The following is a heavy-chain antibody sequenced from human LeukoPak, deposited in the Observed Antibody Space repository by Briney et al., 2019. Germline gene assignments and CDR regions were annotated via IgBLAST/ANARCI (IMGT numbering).Heavy chain of an antibody. CDR3: AKVPSGTPLGNMDV. V-gene: IGHV3-23*01. J-gene: IGHJ6*03. CDR2: MIGSGGST. D-gene: IGHD3-3*01. Sequence: PGESLTLAWAASGFTFSRDAISWVRQAPAKGLECVSAMIGSGGSTYYPDSVKGRFTISRDNSKNTLYLQMNSLRAEDTAVYYCAKVPSGTPLGNMDVWGKGTTVTVSS. CDR1: GFTFSRDA.